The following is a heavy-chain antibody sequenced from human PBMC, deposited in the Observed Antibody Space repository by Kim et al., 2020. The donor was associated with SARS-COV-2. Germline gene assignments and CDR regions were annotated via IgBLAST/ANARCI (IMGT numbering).Heavy chain of an antibody. Sequence: GGSLRLSCAASGFTFSSYSMNWVRQAPGKGLEWVSYISSSSSTIYYADSVKGRFTISRDNAKNSLYLQMNSLRDEDTAVYYCAREGSSGWYRGRGYHYGMDVWGQGTTVAVSS. D-gene: IGHD6-19*01. V-gene: IGHV3-48*02. CDR1: GFTFSSYS. J-gene: IGHJ6*02. CDR3: AREGSSGWYRGRGYHYGMDV. CDR2: ISSSSSTI.